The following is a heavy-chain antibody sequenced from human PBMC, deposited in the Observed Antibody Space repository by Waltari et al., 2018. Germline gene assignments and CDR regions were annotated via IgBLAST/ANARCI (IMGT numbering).Heavy chain of an antibody. CDR1: GYSISSGYS. J-gene: IGHJ4*02. CDR3: VGAPNWAFFDY. D-gene: IGHD3-16*01. Sequence: QVQLQESGPGLVKPSETLSLTCTVSGYSISSGYSWGWIRRPPGKGLEWIGTIHHSGSAYYNPSLKSRVTISVDTSKNQFSLNLSSVTAAGTAVYYCVGAPNWAFFDYWGQGTLVTVSS. CDR2: IHHSGSA. V-gene: IGHV4-38-2*02.